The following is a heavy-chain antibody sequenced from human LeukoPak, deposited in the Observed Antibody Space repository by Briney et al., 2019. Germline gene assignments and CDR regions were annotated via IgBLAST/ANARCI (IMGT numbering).Heavy chain of an antibody. CDR3: ARDRYGDFEDY. Sequence: SQTLSLTCNVSGGSINTANYYSTWIRQPPGKGLEWIGYISYSRTPYYNPSLNSRVTISLDTSKNQFSLRLNSVTAADTAMYYCARDRYGDFEDYWGQGTLVTVSS. D-gene: IGHD4-17*01. CDR2: ISYSRTP. J-gene: IGHJ4*02. CDR1: GGSINTANYY. V-gene: IGHV4-30-4*08.